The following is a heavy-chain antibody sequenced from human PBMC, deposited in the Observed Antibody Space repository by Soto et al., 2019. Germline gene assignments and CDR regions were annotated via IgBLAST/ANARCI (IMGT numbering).Heavy chain of an antibody. CDR3: ARSTREQQLALD. D-gene: IGHD6-13*01. Sequence: GASVKVSCKASGGTFSSYAISWVRQAPGQGLEWMGGIIPIFGTANYAQKFQGRVTITADESTSTAYMELSSQRSEDTAVYYCARSTREQQLALDWGQGTLVTVSS. V-gene: IGHV1-69*13. CDR1: GGTFSSYA. J-gene: IGHJ4*02. CDR2: IIPIFGTA.